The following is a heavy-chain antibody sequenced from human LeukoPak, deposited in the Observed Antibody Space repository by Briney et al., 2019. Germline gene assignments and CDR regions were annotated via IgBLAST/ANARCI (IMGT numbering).Heavy chain of an antibody. CDR1: GYIFTGQD. CDR2: INPNSGGT. J-gene: IGHJ4*02. Sequence: ASVKVSCKASGYIFTGQDMHWVRQAPGQGLEWMGRINPNSGGTNYAQKFQGRVTMTRDTSISTAYMELSRLRSDDTAVYYCARVGSGTGLDYWGQGTLVTVSS. V-gene: IGHV1-2*06. D-gene: IGHD1-1*01. CDR3: ARVGSGTGLDY.